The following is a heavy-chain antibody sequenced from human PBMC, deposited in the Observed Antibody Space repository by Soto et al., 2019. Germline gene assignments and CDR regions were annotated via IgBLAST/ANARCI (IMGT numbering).Heavy chain of an antibody. D-gene: IGHD4-17*01. CDR2: ISAYSGNT. Sequence: ASVKVSCKASGYTFTSYAFNWVRQAPGQGLEWMGWISAYSGNTNYAQKFQGRVTMTTDTSTSTAYMELRSLRSDDTAVYYCARDQTVLDYWGQGTLVTVSS. J-gene: IGHJ4*02. CDR3: ARDQTVLDY. V-gene: IGHV1-18*04. CDR1: GYTFTSYA.